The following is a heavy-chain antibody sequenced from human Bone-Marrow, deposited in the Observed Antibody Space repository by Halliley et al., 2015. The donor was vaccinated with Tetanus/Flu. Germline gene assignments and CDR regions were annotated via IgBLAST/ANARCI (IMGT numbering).Heavy chain of an antibody. CDR3: AAEGALRGLDLDY. D-gene: IGHD3-16*01. CDR2: IGSRGGPT. J-gene: IGHJ4*02. V-gene: IGHV3-23*01. Sequence: VAVIGSRGGPTNSADSVRGRFTISRDNSKNPLYLEMNSLGAEGTAVYFCAAEGALRGLDLDYWGQGTLVTVSS.